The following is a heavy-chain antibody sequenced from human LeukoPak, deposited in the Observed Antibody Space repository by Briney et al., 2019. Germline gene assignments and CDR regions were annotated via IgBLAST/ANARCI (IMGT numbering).Heavy chain of an antibody. V-gene: IGHV3-30*03. D-gene: IGHD6-13*01. Sequence: PGGSLRLSCAASGFTFSSYGMHWVRQAPGKGLEWVAVISYDGSNKYYADSVKGRLTISTDISKNTLYLQMNSLRTEDTAVYYCVRGMRRSSWVSFDYWGQGTLVTVSS. CDR1: GFTFSSYG. CDR3: VRGMRRSSWVSFDY. CDR2: ISYDGSNK. J-gene: IGHJ4*02.